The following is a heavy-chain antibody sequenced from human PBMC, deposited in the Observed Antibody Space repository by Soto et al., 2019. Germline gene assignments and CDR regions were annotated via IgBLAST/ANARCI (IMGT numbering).Heavy chain of an antibody. J-gene: IGHJ4*02. CDR1: VFTFSSYA. V-gene: IGHV3-23*01. D-gene: IGHD3-3*01. CDR3: AKVNYDFWSDYYYFDY. Sequence: GSLRLSGAASVFTFSSYAMSWVRQAPGKGLEWVSAISGSGGSTYYADSVKGRFTISRDNSKNTLYLQMNSLRAEDTAVYYCAKVNYDFWSDYYYFDYWGQGTLVTVSS. CDR2: ISGSGGST.